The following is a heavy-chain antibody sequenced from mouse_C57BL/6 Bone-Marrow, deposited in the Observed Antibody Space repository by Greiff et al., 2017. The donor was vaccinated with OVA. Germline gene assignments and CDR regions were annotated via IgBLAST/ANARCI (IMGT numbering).Heavy chain of an antibody. J-gene: IGHJ4*01. D-gene: IGHD2-5*01. CDR3: ARCEYSRSYAMDY. CDR2: IDPANGNT. CDR1: GFNIKNTY. Sequence: VQLQQSVAELVRPGASVKLSCTASGFNIKNTYMHWVKQRPEQGLEWIGRIDPANGNTKYAPKFQGKATITADPSSNTAYLQLSRLPSEDTAIFYCARCEYSRSYAMDYWGQGTSVTVSS. V-gene: IGHV14-3*01.